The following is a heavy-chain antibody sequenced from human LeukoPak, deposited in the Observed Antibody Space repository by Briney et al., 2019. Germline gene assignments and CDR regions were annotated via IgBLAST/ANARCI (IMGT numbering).Heavy chain of an antibody. V-gene: IGHV3-33*01. D-gene: IGHD1-26*01. CDR1: GFSFNNFG. CDR3: ARDGWLGGSYSIDY. CDR2: IWFDGSNQ. Sequence: GGSLRLSCAASGFSFNNFGMYWVRQPPGKGLEWVAVIWFDGSNQYYADSVKGRFTISRDNSKNTLFLQMNSLRAEDTAVYYCARDGWLGGSYSIDYWGQGTLVTVSS. J-gene: IGHJ4*02.